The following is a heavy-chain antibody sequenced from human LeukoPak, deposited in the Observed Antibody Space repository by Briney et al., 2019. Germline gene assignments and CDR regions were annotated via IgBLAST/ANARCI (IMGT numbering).Heavy chain of an antibody. CDR2: INHSGST. Sequence: PGGSLRLSCAASGFTFSSYSMNWVRQAPGKGLEWIGEINHSGSTNYNPSLKSRVTISVDTSKNQFSLKLSSVTAADTAVYYCARGRLGSRIAARPGVDYWGQGTLVTVSS. D-gene: IGHD6-6*01. J-gene: IGHJ4*02. V-gene: IGHV4-34*01. CDR1: GFTFSSYS. CDR3: ARGRLGSRIAARPGVDY.